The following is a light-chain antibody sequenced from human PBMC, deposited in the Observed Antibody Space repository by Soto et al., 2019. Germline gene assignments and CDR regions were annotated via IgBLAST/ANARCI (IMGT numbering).Light chain of an antibody. CDR2: KAS. Sequence: DIQMTQSPSTLSASVGDRVTITCRASQSISSWLAWYQQKPGKAPKLLIYKASSVASGVPSRFSGSGSGTEFTLTISSLQPDDFATYYCQQYDTYPWTFGQGTKVEIK. CDR3: QQYDTYPWT. J-gene: IGKJ1*01. CDR1: QSISSW. V-gene: IGKV1-5*03.